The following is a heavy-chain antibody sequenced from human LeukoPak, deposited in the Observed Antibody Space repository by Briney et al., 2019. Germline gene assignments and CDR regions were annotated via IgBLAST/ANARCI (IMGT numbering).Heavy chain of an antibody. V-gene: IGHV1-69*13. J-gene: IGHJ4*02. CDR3: ARFGAFRNYPPDNF. CDR2: IIPIFGTA. Sequence: GASVKVSCKASGGTFSSYAISWVRQAPGQGLEWMGGIIPIFGTANYAQKFQGRVTITADESTSTAYMELSSLRSEDTAVYYCARFGAFRNYPPDNFWGQGTLGNGFS. D-gene: IGHD3-16*01. CDR1: GGTFSSYA.